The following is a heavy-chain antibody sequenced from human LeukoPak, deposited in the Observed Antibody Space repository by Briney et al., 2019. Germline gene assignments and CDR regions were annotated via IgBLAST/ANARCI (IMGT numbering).Heavy chain of an antibody. CDR2: IGTSSSTI. V-gene: IGHV3-48*01. CDR3: VRDYLYAFDI. J-gene: IGHJ3*02. CDR1: GFSFSTYS. Sequence: TGGSLRLSCVASGFSFSTYSMSWVRQAPGEGLEWVSYIGTSSSTIFYADSVRGRFTISRDNAKNSLYLQMNTLRAEDTAVYFCVRDYLYAFDIWGQGTTVTVSS.